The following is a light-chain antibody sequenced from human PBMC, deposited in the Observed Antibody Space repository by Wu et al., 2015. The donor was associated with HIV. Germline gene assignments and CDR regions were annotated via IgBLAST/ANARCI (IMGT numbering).Light chain of an antibody. J-gene: IGKJ4*01. V-gene: IGKV3-15*01. Sequence: EIVMTQSPATLSVSPGERATLSCRASQSVSSNLAWYQQKPGQAPRLLIYGASTRATGIPARFSGSGSGTEFTLTISSLQSEDFALYYCQHRRNWPLTFGGGTKVEIK. CDR3: QHRRNWPLT. CDR2: GAS. CDR1: QSVSSN.